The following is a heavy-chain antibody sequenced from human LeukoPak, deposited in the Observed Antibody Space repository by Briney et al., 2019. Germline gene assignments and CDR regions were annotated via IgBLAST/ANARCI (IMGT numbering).Heavy chain of an antibody. Sequence: SETLSLTCTVSGDSFSQFIGSWIRRSRGGEVEGIGYISTSGCTNANPSLNSPVSLSRDMATNDLSLNLKSVSAADTDVYFCALHGSLISSGYYVHYYMDVSGKGTTVTVSS. CDR3: ALHGSLISSGYYVHYYMDV. CDR2: ISTSGCT. CDR1: GDSFSQFI. V-gene: IGHV4-4*09. J-gene: IGHJ6*03. D-gene: IGHD3-22*01.